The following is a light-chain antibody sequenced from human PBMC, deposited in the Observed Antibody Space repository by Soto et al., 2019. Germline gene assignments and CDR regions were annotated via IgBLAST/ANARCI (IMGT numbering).Light chain of an antibody. V-gene: IGKV3-20*01. J-gene: IGKJ4*01. CDR2: ATY. CDR3: QEYGTSPLT. Sequence: EIVLTQSPDTLSLSPGETATLSCRASQSVKTNYLGWYQQKAGQAPRLLIHATYNRATGIPDRFSGSGSGTDFTLTISRRQPEDFAVYFCQEYGTSPLTFGGGTKVEIK. CDR1: QSVKTNY.